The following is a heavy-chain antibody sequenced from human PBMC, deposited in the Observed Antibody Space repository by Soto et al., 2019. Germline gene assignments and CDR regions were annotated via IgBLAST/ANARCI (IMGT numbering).Heavy chain of an antibody. CDR1: GGSISSYY. CDR2: IYYSGST. D-gene: IGHD4-17*01. V-gene: IGHV4-59*08. Sequence: PSETLSLTCTVSGGSISSYYGSWIRQPPGKGLEWIGYIYYSGSTNYNPSLKSRVTISVDTSKNQFSLKLSSVTAADTAVYYCARTTVTTYAENYFDYWGQGTLVTVSS. CDR3: ARTTVTTYAENYFDY. J-gene: IGHJ4*02.